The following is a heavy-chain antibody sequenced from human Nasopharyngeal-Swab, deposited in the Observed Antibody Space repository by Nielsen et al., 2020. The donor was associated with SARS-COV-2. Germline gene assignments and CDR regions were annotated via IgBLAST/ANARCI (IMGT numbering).Heavy chain of an antibody. CDR2: IKQDGSEK. V-gene: IGHV3-7*01. D-gene: IGHD3-22*01. J-gene: IGHJ4*02. Sequence: GESLKISCAASGFTFSSYTVNWVRQAPGKGLEWVANIKQDGSEKYYVDSVKGRLTISRDNAKNSLYLQMNSLRAEDTAVYYCARDPGFGYYYDSSGYYDYWGQGTLVTVSS. CDR1: GFTFSSYT. CDR3: ARDPGFGYYYDSSGYYDY.